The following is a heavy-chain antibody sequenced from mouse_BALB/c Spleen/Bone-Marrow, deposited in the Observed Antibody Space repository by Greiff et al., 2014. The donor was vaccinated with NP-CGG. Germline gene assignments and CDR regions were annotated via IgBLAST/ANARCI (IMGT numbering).Heavy chain of an antibody. CDR2: IYPYNGGA. V-gene: IGHV1S29*02. CDR1: GYTFTDYN. D-gene: IGHD2-1*01. CDR3: ARSYGNYDAWFAH. J-gene: IGHJ3*01. Sequence: VQLQQSGPELVKPGASVKISCKASGYTFTDYNMHWVKQSHGRSLEWIGYIYPYNGGAGYNQKFKSKATLTVDNSSSTAYVELRSLTSDDSAVYYCARSYGNYDAWFAHWGQGTLVTVSA.